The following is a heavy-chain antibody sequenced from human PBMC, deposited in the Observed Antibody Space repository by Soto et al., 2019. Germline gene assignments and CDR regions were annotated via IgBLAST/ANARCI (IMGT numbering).Heavy chain of an antibody. J-gene: IGHJ6*02. CDR3: AKSREQQWVRHGLDV. Sequence: QVQLVESGGGVVLPGGSLRLSCAASGFTFSSYAVHWVRQAPAKGLEWVAAISHDGNKKDSLEGRFTISRDNSKNTLYLQMNSLRPEDTAMYYCAKSREQQWVRHGLDVWGQGTTVTVS. V-gene: IGHV3-30*18. D-gene: IGHD6-13*01. CDR1: GFTFSSYA. CDR2: ISHDGNK.